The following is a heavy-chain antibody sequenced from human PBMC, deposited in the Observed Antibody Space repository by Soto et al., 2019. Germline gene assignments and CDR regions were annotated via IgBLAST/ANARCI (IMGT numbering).Heavy chain of an antibody. CDR1: GRSTNRSNC. D-gene: IGHD2-2*02. CDR2: ICHSGST. J-gene: IGHJ6*02. V-gene: IGHV4-4*02. Sequence: SETLPLPCALCGRSTNRSNCRRGAWNPQKKRLERIGEICHSGSTNYNPSLKSRVTISVDKSKNQFSLKLSSVTAADTAVYYCARDKAVVVPAAIPGYYYYYGMDVWGQGTTVT. CDR3: ARDKAVVVPAAIPGYYYYYGMDV.